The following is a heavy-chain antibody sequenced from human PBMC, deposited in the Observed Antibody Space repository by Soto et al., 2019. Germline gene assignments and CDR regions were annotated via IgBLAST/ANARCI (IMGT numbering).Heavy chain of an antibody. Sequence: EVQLLESGGGLVQPGGSLRLSCAASGFTFSSYYMTWVRQAPGKGLEWVSTISGSGGSTYYADYVKGRFTISRDNSQNTLYLQMNSLRAEDTAVYYCAKYWTAIWCQGTMVTVSS. CDR3: AKYWTAI. CDR1: GFTFSSYY. D-gene: IGHD2-8*02. J-gene: IGHJ3*02. V-gene: IGHV3-23*01. CDR2: ISGSGGST.